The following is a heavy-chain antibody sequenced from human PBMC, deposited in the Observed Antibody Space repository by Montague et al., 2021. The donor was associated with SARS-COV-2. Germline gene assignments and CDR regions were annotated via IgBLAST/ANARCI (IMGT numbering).Heavy chain of an antibody. CDR2: INHSGST. V-gene: IGHV4-34*01. CDR3: ARGERYWLRIPYYYYGMDV. D-gene: IGHD5-12*01. CDR1: GGSFSGYY. J-gene: IGHJ6*02. Sequence: SETLSLTCAVYGGSFSGYYWSWIRQPPGKGLEWIGEINHSGSTNYNPFLKSRVTISVDTSKNQFSLKLSSVTAADTAAYYCARGERYWLRIPYYYYGMDVWGQGTPVTVSS.